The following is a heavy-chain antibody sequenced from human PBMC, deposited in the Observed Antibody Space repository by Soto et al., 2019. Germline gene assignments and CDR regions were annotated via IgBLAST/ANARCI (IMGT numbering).Heavy chain of an antibody. CDR2: ISHYETKK. D-gene: IGHD1-26*01. CDR1: GFSFSDYG. CDR3: AKDWVGGSNRYQLDK. J-gene: IGHJ4*02. Sequence: QVQLVESGGGVVQPWRSLRLSCAASGFSFSDYGMHWVRQAPGKGLERVAVISHYETKKYFEDSVKGRFTISRDNSKNTVYLQLNSLRPEDTAVYYCAKDWVGGSNRYQLDKWGQGTLVIVSA. V-gene: IGHV3-30*18.